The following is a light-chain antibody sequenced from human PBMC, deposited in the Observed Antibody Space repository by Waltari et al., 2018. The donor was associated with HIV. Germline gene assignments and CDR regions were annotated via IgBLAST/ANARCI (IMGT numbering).Light chain of an antibody. Sequence: EVVLTQSPATLSLSPGETATLSCRASQRVDSTFLSWYQQKPGQAPRLLIYGASTRVSGIYPRFSGSGSGTDFTLTISSLYPEDFAVYYCQQDYNSPGTFGQGTRVEIK. J-gene: IGKJ1*01. CDR1: QRVDSTF. CDR2: GAS. V-gene: IGKV3D-7*01. CDR3: QQDYNSPGT.